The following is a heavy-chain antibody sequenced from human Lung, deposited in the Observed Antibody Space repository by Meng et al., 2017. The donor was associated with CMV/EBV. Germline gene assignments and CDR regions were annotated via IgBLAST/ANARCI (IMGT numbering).Heavy chain of an antibody. V-gene: IGHV4-59*01. CDR2: INYNRGT. CDR1: GGSISHYC. Sequence: SETLSLXCTVSGGSISHYCWNWIRQPPGKGLEWIGYINYNRGTNYNPSLKSRVPISLDTSKNQFSLELSSVTAADTAVSYCARGHYGYSSDYFDVWGQGAPVTVSS. CDR3: ARGHYGYSSDYFDV. D-gene: IGHD3-10*01. J-gene: IGHJ4*02.